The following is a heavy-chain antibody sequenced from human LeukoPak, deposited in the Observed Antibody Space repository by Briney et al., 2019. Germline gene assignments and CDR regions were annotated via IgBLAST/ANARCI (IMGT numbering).Heavy chain of an antibody. J-gene: IGHJ4*02. Sequence: GRSLRLSCAASGFTFSTYAIHWVRQAPGKGLEWVAFYADSVKGRFAISRENSKNTVYLQMNDLRPEDTALYFCAKISSSAESNFDYWGQGTLLTVSS. D-gene: IGHD6-25*01. V-gene: IGHV3-33*06. CDR3: AKISSSAESNFDY. CDR1: GFTFSTYA.